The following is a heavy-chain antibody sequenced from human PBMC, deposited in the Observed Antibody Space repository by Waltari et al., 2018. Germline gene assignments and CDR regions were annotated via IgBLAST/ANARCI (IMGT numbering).Heavy chain of an antibody. CDR3: AREAVVVPAAPNYYYYYMDV. V-gene: IGHV4-59*01. Sequence: QVQLQESGPGLVKPSETLSLTCTVSGGSISSYYWSWIRQPPGKGLEWIGYIYYSGSTNYNPSLKSRFTISGDTSKNQFSLKLSSVTAADTAVYYCAREAVVVPAAPNYYYYYMDVWGKGTTVTVSS. D-gene: IGHD2-2*01. CDR2: IYYSGST. CDR1: GGSISSYY. J-gene: IGHJ6*03.